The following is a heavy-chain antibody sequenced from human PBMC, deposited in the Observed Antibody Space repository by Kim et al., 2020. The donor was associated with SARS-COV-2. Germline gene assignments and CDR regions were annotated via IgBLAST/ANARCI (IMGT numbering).Heavy chain of an antibody. J-gene: IGHJ3*02. V-gene: IGHV3-21*01. Sequence: GGSLRLSCAASGFTFSNYRMDWVRQAPGKGLEWVSCISSSSRYIYYADSVKGRFTISRDNAKNSLYLQMNSLRAEDTAVYYCASNYHSGTYYDAFDMWGQGKMVTVSS. CDR2: ISSSSRYI. CDR3: ASNYHSGTYYDAFDM. D-gene: IGHD3-10*01. CDR1: GFTFSNYR.